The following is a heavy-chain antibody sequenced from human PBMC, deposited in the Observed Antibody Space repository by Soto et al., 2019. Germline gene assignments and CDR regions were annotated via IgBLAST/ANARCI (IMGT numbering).Heavy chain of an antibody. Sequence: PSETLSLTCSVSGYSISSSYWGWIRQSPGKGPEWIASIYHGGTTFYNPSLKSRITMSVDTSNNQLSLKLTSMTAADTAVYYCARAHVVVVAGSTFDYWGHGTLVTVSS. V-gene: IGHV4-38-2*02. D-gene: IGHD2-21*02. CDR3: ARAHVVVVAGSTFDY. J-gene: IGHJ4*01. CDR1: GYSISSSY. CDR2: IYHGGTT.